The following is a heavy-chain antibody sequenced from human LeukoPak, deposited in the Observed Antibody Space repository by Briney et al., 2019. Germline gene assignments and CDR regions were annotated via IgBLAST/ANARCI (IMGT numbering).Heavy chain of an antibody. D-gene: IGHD6-19*01. V-gene: IGHV3-30*18. CDR2: ISYDGSNK. CDR3: AKDSTAVAGVFDY. CDR1: GFTFSSYG. J-gene: IGHJ4*02. Sequence: GRSLRLSCAASGFTFSSYGIHWVRQAPGKGLEWVAVISYDGSNKYYADSVKGRFTISRDNSKNTLYLQMNSLRAEDTAVYYCAKDSTAVAGVFDYWGQGTLVTVSS.